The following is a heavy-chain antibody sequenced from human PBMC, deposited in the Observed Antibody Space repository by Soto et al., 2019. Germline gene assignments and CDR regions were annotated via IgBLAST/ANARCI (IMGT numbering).Heavy chain of an antibody. J-gene: IGHJ4*02. V-gene: IGHV3-30-3*01. D-gene: IGHD5-12*01. CDR3: ARGPGYGVSQYYFDY. Sequence: GGSLRLSCAASGFTFSSYAMHWVRQAPGKGLEWVAVISYDGSNKYYADSVKGRFTISRDNSKNTLYLQMNSLRAEDTAVYYCARGPGYGVSQYYFDYWGQGTLVTVSS. CDR2: ISYDGSNK. CDR1: GFTFSSYA.